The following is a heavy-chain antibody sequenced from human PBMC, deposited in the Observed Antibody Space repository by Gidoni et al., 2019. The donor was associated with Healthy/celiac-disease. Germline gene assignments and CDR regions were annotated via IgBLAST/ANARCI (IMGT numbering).Heavy chain of an antibody. J-gene: IGHJ3*02. Sequence: EVQLVQSGAEVKKPGGSLRIACKGSGYSFTSYWISWVRQMPGKGLERLGRIEPSDSHTNFRPSFQGHVPISADKSISTAYLQWSSLKASDTAMYYCARSSVSSSGWYGNAFDIWGQGTMVTVSS. CDR3: ARSSVSSSGWYGNAFDI. CDR2: IEPSDSHT. D-gene: IGHD6-19*01. V-gene: IGHV5-10-1*03. CDR1: GYSFTSYW.